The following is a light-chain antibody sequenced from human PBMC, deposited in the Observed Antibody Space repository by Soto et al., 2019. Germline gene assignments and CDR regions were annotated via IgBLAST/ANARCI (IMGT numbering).Light chain of an antibody. Sequence: DIQMTQSPSSLSASEGDRVTITCRASQSISTYLNWYQQKPGKAPKILIYTASSFQSGVPSRFSGSGSVTEFTLTISSLQPEDFAIYYCQPSSSATLTFGPGNKVDIK. CDR3: QPSSSATLT. V-gene: IGKV1-39*01. CDR2: TAS. J-gene: IGKJ3*01. CDR1: QSISTY.